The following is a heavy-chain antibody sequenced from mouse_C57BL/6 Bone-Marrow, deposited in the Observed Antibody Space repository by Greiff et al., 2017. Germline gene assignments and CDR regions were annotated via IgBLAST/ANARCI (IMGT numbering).Heavy chain of an antibody. Sequence: EVKLQQSGPELVKPGASVKISCKASGYTFTDYYMNWVKQSPGKSLEWIGDINPNNGGTSYNQKFKGKATLTVDKSSSTAYMELRSLTSEDAAVYYCAKRDGYYAMDDWGQGTSVTVSS. D-gene: IGHD2-3*01. V-gene: IGHV1-26*01. CDR1: GYTFTDYY. CDR3: AKRDGYYAMDD. CDR2: INPNNGGT. J-gene: IGHJ4*01.